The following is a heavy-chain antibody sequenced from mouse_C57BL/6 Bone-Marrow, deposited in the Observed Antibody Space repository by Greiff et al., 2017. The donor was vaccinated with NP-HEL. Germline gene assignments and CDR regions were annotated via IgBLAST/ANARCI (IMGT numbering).Heavy chain of an antibody. Sequence: EVQGVESGGGLVKPGGSLKLSCAASGFTFSDYGMHWVRQAPEKGLEWVAYISSGSSTIYYADTVKGRFTISRDNAKNTLYLQMSSLKSEDTAMYYCIKGAWFAYWGQGTLVTVSA. D-gene: IGHD1-3*01. J-gene: IGHJ3*01. CDR1: GFTFSDYG. CDR3: IKGAWFAY. V-gene: IGHV5-17*03. CDR2: ISSGSSTI.